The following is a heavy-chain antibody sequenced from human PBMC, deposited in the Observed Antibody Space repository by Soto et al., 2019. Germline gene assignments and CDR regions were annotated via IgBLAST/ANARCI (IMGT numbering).Heavy chain of an antibody. D-gene: IGHD3-3*01. CDR1: GGSISSSSYY. Sequence: QLQLQESGPGLVKPSETLSLTCTVSGGSISSSSYYWGWIRQPPGKGLEWIGSIYYSGSTYYNPSLKSRVTIPVDPSKNQFSLKLSSVTAEDTAVYYCAREVHRLLEWLRPIDYWGQGTLVTVSS. CDR2: IYYSGST. V-gene: IGHV4-39*02. J-gene: IGHJ4*02. CDR3: AREVHRLLEWLRPIDY.